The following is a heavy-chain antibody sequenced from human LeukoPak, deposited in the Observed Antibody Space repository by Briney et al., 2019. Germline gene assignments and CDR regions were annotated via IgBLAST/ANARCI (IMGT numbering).Heavy chain of an antibody. V-gene: IGHV4-61*02. J-gene: IGHJ3*02. CDR2: IYTSGST. CDR3: ARVLRAKDAFDI. CDR1: GGSISSGSYY. D-gene: IGHD4/OR15-4a*01. Sequence: SETLSLTCTVSGGSISSGSYYWSWIRQPAGKGLEWIGRIYTSGSTNYNPSLKSRVTISVDTSKNQFSLKLSSVTAADTAVYYCARVLRAKDAFDIWGQGTMVTVSS.